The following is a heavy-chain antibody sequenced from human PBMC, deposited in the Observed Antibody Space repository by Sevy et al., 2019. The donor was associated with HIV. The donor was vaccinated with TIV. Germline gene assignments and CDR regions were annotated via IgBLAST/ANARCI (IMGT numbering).Heavy chain of an antibody. J-gene: IGHJ4*02. CDR3: ARHSSMTTVTMNY. V-gene: IGHV4-39*01. D-gene: IGHD4-17*01. CDR1: GGSVSRSTYY. CDR2: IYYSGST. Sequence: SETLSLTCTVSGGSVSRSTYYWGWIRQPPGKGLEWIGSIYYSGSTYYNPSLKGRVTISVGTSKNQFSLKLSSVTAADTAVYYCARHSSMTTVTMNYWGQGTLVTVSS.